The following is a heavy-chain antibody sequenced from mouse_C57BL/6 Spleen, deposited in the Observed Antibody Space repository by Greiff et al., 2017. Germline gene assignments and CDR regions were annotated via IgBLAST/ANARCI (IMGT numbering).Heavy chain of an antibody. J-gene: IGHJ3*01. CDR2: IRSKSNNYAT. CDR1: GFSFNTYA. V-gene: IGHV10-1*01. Sequence: GGGLVQPKGSLKLSCAASGFSFNTYAMNWVRQAPGKGLEWVARIRSKSNNYATYYADSVKDRFTISRDDSESMLYLQMNNLKTEDTAMYYCVRESPYVPWFAYWGQGTLVTVSA. CDR3: VRESPYVPWFAY.